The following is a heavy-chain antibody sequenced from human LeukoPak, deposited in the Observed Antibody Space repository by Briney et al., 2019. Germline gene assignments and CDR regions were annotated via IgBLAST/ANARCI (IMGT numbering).Heavy chain of an antibody. CDR3: ARVAADLAAYCGGDWYFYYFDH. CDR2: IYYSGST. Sequence: SETLSLTCTVSGGSISSYYWSWIRQPPGKGLEWIGYIYYSGSTNYNPSLKSRVTISVDTSKNQFSLKLSSVTAADTAVYYCARVAADLAAYCGGDWYFYYFDHWGQGTLVTVSS. V-gene: IGHV4-59*01. D-gene: IGHD2-21*02. CDR1: GGSISSYY. J-gene: IGHJ4*02.